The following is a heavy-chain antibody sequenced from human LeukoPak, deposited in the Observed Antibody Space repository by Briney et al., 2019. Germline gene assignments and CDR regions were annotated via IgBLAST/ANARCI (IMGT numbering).Heavy chain of an antibody. Sequence: PSETLSLTCTVSGGSISSYYWSWIRQPPGKGLEWIGYIYYSGSTNYNPSLKSRVTISVDTSKNQFSLKLSSVTAADTAVYYCARGRVTKEYYFDYWRQGTLVTVSS. V-gene: IGHV4-59*08. CDR3: ARGRVTKEYYFDY. D-gene: IGHD2-21*02. J-gene: IGHJ4*02. CDR1: GGSISSYY. CDR2: IYYSGST.